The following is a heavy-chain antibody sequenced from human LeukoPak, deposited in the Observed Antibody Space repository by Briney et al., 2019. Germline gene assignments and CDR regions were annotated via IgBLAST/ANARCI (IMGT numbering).Heavy chain of an antibody. J-gene: IGHJ2*01. V-gene: IGHV4-39*07. Sequence: SETLSLTCTVSGGSISSSSYYWGWVRQPPGKGLEWIGSIYYSGSTYYNPSLKSRVTISVDTSKNQFSLKLSSVTAADTAVYYCARGRYSSSSWYFDLWGRGTLVTVSS. CDR1: GGSISSSSYY. CDR2: IYYSGST. D-gene: IGHD6-6*01. CDR3: ARGRYSSSSWYFDL.